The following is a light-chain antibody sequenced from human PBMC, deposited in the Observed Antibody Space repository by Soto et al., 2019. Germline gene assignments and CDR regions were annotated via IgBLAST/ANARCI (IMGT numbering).Light chain of an antibody. CDR3: HQYGSSPRA. V-gene: IGKV3-20*01. Sequence: EIVLTQSPGTLSLSPGARATLSCRASQSVNGNFLAWYQQKPGQAPRLLIYAASSRATGVPDRFSGSGSGTDFSLTISRLEPEDFAVYYCHQYGSSPRAFGQGTKVEVK. CDR2: AAS. J-gene: IGKJ1*01. CDR1: QSVNGNF.